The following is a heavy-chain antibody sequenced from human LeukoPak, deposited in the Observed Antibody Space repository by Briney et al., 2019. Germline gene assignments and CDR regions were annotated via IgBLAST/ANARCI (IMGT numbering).Heavy chain of an antibody. V-gene: IGHV4-39*01. J-gene: IGHJ6*02. D-gene: IGHD2-2*01. Sequence: PSETLSLTCTVSGGSISSSSYYWGWIRQPPGKGLEWIGSIYYSGSTYYNPSLKSRVTISVDTSKNQFSLKLSSVTAADTAVYYCAKVVTRQDHYGMDVWGQGTTVTVSS. CDR1: GGSISSSSYY. CDR3: AKVVTRQDHYGMDV. CDR2: IYYSGST.